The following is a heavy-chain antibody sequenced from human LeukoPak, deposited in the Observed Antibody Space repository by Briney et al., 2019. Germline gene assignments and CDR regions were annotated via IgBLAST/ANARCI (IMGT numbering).Heavy chain of an antibody. Sequence: GGSLRLSCAASGFTFSIYAMHWVRQAPGKGLGWVAFISSDGSNKYYADSVKGRFTISRDNSKNTLYLQMNSLRGEDTAVYYCDPHDSSSHFWGQGTLVTVSS. V-gene: IGHV3-30-3*01. CDR2: ISSDGSNK. D-gene: IGHD6-6*01. J-gene: IGHJ4*02. CDR1: GFTFSIYA. CDR3: DPHDSSSHF.